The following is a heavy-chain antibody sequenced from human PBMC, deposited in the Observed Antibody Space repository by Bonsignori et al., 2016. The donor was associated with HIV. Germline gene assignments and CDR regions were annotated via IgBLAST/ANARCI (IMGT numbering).Heavy chain of an antibody. CDR1: GGSFSDFY. J-gene: IGHJ4*02. V-gene: IGHV4-34*01. D-gene: IGHD6-13*01. CDR3: AGSGRRWYYYFDY. Sequence: SETLSLTCAVYGGSFSDFYWSWIRQPPGKGLEWIGEINHSGSTNYNPSLKSRVTISIDTSKNQFSLSLSSVTAADTAVYYCAGSGRRWYYYFDYWGQGTLVTVSS. CDR2: INHSGST.